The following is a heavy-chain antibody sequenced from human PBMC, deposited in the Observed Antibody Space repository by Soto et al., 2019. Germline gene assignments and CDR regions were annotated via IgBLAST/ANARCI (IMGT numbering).Heavy chain of an antibody. Sequence: SQTLSLPCAVYGGSFSGYYWSWIRQPPGKGLEWIGEINHSGSTNYNPSLKSRVTISVDTSKNQFSLKLSSVTAADTAVYYCATGGGSIAARRAFSYWGQGTLVTVSS. J-gene: IGHJ4*02. CDR3: ATGGGSIAARRAFSY. V-gene: IGHV4-34*01. CDR1: GGSFSGYY. D-gene: IGHD6-6*01. CDR2: INHSGST.